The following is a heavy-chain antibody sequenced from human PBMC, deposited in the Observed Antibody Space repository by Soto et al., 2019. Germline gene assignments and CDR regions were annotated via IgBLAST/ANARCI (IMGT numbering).Heavy chain of an antibody. D-gene: IGHD3-22*01. CDR1: GGSISSSNW. J-gene: IGHJ4*02. Sequence: QVQLQESGPGLVKPSGTLSLTCAVSGGSISSSNWWSWVRQSPGKGLEWIGEIHHSGSTNYNPSLKSRVTISVDKSMNQFALKLSSVTAADTAVYYCASTYYSDTSGYYSLGDWGQGTPVTVSS. V-gene: IGHV4-4*02. CDR3: ASTYYSDTSGYYSLGD. CDR2: IHHSGST.